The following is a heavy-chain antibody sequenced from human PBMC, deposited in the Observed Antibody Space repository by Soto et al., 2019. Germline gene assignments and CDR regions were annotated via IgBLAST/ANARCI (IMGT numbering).Heavy chain of an antibody. CDR2: INPNSGGT. J-gene: IGHJ4*02. CDR3: ARSSGRAVNPPYFDY. CDR1: GYTFTGYY. Sequence: ASVKVSCKASGYTFTGYYMHWVRQAPGQGLEWMGWINPNSGGTNYAQKFQGWVTMTRDTSISTAYMELSRLRSDDTAVYYCARSSGRAVNPPYFDYWGQGTLVTVSS. V-gene: IGHV1-2*04. D-gene: IGHD6-19*01.